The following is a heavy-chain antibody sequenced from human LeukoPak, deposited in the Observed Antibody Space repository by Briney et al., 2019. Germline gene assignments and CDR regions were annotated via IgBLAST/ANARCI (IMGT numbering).Heavy chain of an antibody. CDR3: ARGTSSSINFDY. CDR1: GGSFSGYY. J-gene: IGHJ4*02. Sequence: PSETLSLTCAVYGGSFSGYYWNWIRQPPGKGLEWIGYIYYSGSTNYNPSLKSRVTISVATSKNQFSLKLSSVTAADTAVYYCARGTSSSINFDYWGQGTLVTISS. CDR2: IYYSGST. D-gene: IGHD6-13*01. V-gene: IGHV4-59*01.